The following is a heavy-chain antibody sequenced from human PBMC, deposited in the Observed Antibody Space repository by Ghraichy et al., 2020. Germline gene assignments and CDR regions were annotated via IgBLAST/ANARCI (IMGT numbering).Heavy chain of an antibody. CDR1: GFTFSGYW. Sequence: LSLTCAASGFTFSGYWMSWVRQAPGKGLEWVANIKQDGSEQYYVDSVKGRFTISRDNAKNSLFLQMNSLRAEDTAVYYCARDLSHYKSLTGYYRGNWFDSWGQGTLVTVSS. CDR3: ARDLSHYKSLTGYYRGNWFDS. J-gene: IGHJ5*01. CDR2: IKQDGSEQ. D-gene: IGHD3-9*01. V-gene: IGHV3-7*03.